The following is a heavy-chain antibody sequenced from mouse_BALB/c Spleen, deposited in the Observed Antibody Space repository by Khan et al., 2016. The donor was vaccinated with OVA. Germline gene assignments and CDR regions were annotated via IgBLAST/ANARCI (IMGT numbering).Heavy chain of an antibody. V-gene: IGHV2-9*02. CDR2: IWAGGST. D-gene: IGHD1-3*01. CDR3: ARLEDI. J-gene: IGHJ2*01. CDR1: GFSLTSYG. Sequence: QVQLQQSGPGLVAPSQSLSSTCTVSGFSLTSYGVHWVRQPPGKGLEWLGVIWAGGSTTYNSALMSRLSISKDNSKSQVVLKMNSLQTDDTAMYYCARLEDIWGQGTTLTVSS.